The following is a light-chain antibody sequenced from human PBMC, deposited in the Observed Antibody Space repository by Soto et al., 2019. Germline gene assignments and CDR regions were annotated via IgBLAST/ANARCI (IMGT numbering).Light chain of an antibody. V-gene: IGKV3-20*01. CDR2: GAS. CDR1: QSVSSSY. J-gene: IGKJ5*01. CDR3: QQYDSLPIT. Sequence: EIVLTQSPGTLSLSPGERATLSFRASQSVSSSYLAWYQQKPGQAPRLLIYGASSRATGIPDRFSGSGSGTDFTLAISSLQPEDIATYYCQQYDSLPITFGQGTRLEIK.